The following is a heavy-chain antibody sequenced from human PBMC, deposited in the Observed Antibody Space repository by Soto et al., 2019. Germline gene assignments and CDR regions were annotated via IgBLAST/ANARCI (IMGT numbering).Heavy chain of an antibody. CDR1: GGSISSSSYY. CDR3: ARRDFRYAFDI. Sequence: QLQLQESGPGLVKPSETLSLTCTVSGGSISSSSYYWGWIRQPPGKGLEWIGSIYYSGSTYYNPSLKSRVTISVDTSKNQFSLKLSSVTAADTAVYYCARRDFRYAFDIWGQGTMVTVSS. J-gene: IGHJ3*02. V-gene: IGHV4-39*01. D-gene: IGHD3-16*02. CDR2: IYYSGST.